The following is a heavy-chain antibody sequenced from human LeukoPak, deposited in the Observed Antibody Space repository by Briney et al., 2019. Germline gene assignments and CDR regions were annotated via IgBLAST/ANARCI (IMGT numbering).Heavy chain of an antibody. CDR1: GLTFSNYW. CDR3: ARDYWRSIDH. V-gene: IGHV3-7*01. D-gene: IGHD1-1*01. Sequence: GGSLRLSCVVSGLTFSNYWMIWVRQAPGKGLESVAIIKEDGSAKYYLDSVKGRFTISRDNAKNSLYLEMNSLRAEDTAVYYCARDYWRSIDHWGQGTLVTVSS. CDR2: IKEDGSAK. J-gene: IGHJ4*02.